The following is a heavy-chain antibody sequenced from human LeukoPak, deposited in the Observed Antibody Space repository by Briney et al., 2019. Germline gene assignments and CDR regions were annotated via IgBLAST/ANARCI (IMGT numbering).Heavy chain of an antibody. D-gene: IGHD6-19*01. V-gene: IGHV4-31*03. Sequence: SQTLSLTCTVSGGSISSGGYYWSWIRQHPGKGLEWIGYIYYSGSTYYNPSLKSRVTISVDTSKNQFSLKLSSVTAADTAVYYCARVSYSSGRYPFDYWGQGTLVTVSP. CDR1: GGSISSGGYY. CDR3: ARVSYSSGRYPFDY. J-gene: IGHJ4*02. CDR2: IYYSGST.